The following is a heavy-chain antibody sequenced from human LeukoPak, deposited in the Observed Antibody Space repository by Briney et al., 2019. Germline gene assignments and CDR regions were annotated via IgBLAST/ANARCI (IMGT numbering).Heavy chain of an antibody. CDR3: ARVFGAYDSIDC. J-gene: IGHJ4*02. D-gene: IGHD5-12*01. Sequence: PGGSLRLSCAASGFTFSSYAMSWVRQAPGKGLEWVANIKQDGSERHYADSVKGRFTISRDSAQNSLYLQMNSLRAEETAVYYCARVFGAYDSIDCWGQGTLVTVS. V-gene: IGHV3-7*01. CDR2: IKQDGSER. CDR1: GFTFSSYA.